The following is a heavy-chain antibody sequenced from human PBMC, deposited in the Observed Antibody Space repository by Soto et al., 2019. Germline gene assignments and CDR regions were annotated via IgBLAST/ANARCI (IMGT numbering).Heavy chain of an antibody. D-gene: IGHD2-21*01. CDR2: ISDYTGNT. J-gene: IGHJ4*02. V-gene: IGHV1-18*01. CDR1: GYTFSSFG. Sequence: QVQLVQSGAEVKKPGASVKVSCKASGYTFSSFGITWVRQAPGQGLEWMGWISDYTGNTNYAQKLQGRVTMTTDTSTSTSYMELSSLRSDDTAVDYCAMVGIGGCTPFYYWGQGTPVTVPS. CDR3: AMVGIGGCTPFYY.